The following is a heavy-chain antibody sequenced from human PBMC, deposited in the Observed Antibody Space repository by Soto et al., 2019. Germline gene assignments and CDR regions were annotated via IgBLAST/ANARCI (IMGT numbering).Heavy chain of an antibody. D-gene: IGHD3-10*01. CDR1: GFTFSSYA. CDR3: ARGDAHIWFGEKIDY. CDR2: ISYDGSNK. Sequence: QVQLVESGGGVVQPGRSLRLSCAASGFTFSSYAMHWVRQAPGKGLAWVAVISYDGSNKYYADSVKGRFTISRDNSKNTLYLQMNSLRAEDTAVYYCARGDAHIWFGEKIDYWGQGTLVTVSS. V-gene: IGHV3-30-3*01. J-gene: IGHJ4*02.